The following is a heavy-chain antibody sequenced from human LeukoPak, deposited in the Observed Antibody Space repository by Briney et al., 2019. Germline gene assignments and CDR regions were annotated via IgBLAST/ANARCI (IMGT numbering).Heavy chain of an antibody. CDR2: IRYDGSNK. CDR1: GFTFSSHD. CDR3: AKSKRAVAGDYYYYYYYMDV. J-gene: IGHJ6*03. Sequence: GGSLRLSCAASGFTFSSHDMHWVRRAPGKGLEWVAFIRYDGSNKYYADSVKGRFTISRDNSKTTLYLQMNSLRAEDTPVYYCAKSKRAVAGDYYYYYYYMDVWGKGTTVTISS. D-gene: IGHD6-19*01. V-gene: IGHV3-30*02.